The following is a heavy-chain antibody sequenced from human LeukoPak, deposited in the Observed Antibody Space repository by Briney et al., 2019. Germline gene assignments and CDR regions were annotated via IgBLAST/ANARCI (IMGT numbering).Heavy chain of an antibody. CDR3: ARTPGGSGSYYNWFDP. D-gene: IGHD1-26*01. J-gene: IGHJ5*02. V-gene: IGHV1-69*13. CDR2: IIPIFGTA. Sequence: SVKVSCKASGGTFISFAISWVRQAPGQGLEWMGGIIPIFGTANYAQKFQGRVTITADESTSTAYMELSSLRSEDTAVYYCARTPGGSGSYYNWFDPWGQGTLVTVSS. CDR1: GGTFISFA.